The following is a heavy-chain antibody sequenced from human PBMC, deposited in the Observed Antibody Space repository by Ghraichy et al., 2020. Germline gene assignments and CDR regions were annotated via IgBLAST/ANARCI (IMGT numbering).Heavy chain of an antibody. CDR3: TKDQVGYNRPHDY. Sequence: GESLNISCAASGFTFAYCAMNWVRQAPGKGLEWVSTISGGGAYSFYADSVKGRFAISRDNSNDMLYLQINSLRAEDTAVYYCTKDQVGYNRPHDYWGQGTLVTVSS. CDR1: GFTFAYCA. V-gene: IGHV3-23*01. CDR2: ISGGGAYS. J-gene: IGHJ4*02. D-gene: IGHD1-1*01.